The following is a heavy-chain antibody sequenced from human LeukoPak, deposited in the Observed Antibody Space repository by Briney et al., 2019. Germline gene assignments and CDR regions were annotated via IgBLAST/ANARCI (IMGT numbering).Heavy chain of an antibody. CDR1: GGSISSYY. Sequence: SETLSLTCSVSGGSISSYYWSWIRQSPRQGLEWIAYIYYGGTTNHNPSLKSRVTISVDTSKDQLSLKLSSGAAADTACYYGARNPPMPRGPGWWFDRGGQGTPVTVSS. CDR2: IYYGGTT. V-gene: IGHV4-59*01. D-gene: IGHD3-10*01. J-gene: IGHJ5*02. CDR3: ARNPPMPRGPGWWFDR.